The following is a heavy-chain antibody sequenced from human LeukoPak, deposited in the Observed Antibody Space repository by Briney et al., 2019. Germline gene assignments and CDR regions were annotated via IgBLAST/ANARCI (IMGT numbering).Heavy chain of an antibody. Sequence: GGSLRLSCAASGFTFSSYAMSWVRQAPGKGLEWVSAISGSGGSTYYADSVKGRFTISRDNSKNTLYLQMNSLRAGDTAVYYCAQLIQLWLFDPWGQGTLVTVSS. CDR2: ISGSGGST. CDR1: GFTFSSYA. V-gene: IGHV3-23*01. J-gene: IGHJ5*02. CDR3: AQLIQLWLFDP. D-gene: IGHD5-18*01.